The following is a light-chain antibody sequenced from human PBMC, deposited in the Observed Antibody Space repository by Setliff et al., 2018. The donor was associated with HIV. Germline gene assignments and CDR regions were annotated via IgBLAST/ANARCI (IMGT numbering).Light chain of an antibody. CDR2: RNN. V-gene: IGLV1-47*01. J-gene: IGLJ1*01. CDR3: SSYAGSNSIYL. CDR1: TSNIGSNN. Sequence: QSVLTQPPSASGTPGQRVTISCSGSTSNIGSNNVVWYYQLPGTAPKLLIYRNNRRPSGVPDRFSGSKSGTSASLAISGLQSADEADYYCSSYAGSNSIYLFGTGTKVTVL.